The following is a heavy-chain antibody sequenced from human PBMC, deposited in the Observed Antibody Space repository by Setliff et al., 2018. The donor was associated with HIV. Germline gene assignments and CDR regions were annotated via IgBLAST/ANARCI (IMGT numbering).Heavy chain of an antibody. J-gene: IGHJ5*02. Sequence: SGTLSLTCAVSGGSVSSPSYYWGWIRQPPGKGREWIGSVYNSGITFKNPSLKSPVSISVDRSGNQFSLRLTSVTAADTAVYYCATCRHRPSNWFDPWGQGTVVTVS. V-gene: IGHV4-39*07. CDR2: VYNSGIT. CDR1: GGSVSSPSYY. CDR3: ATCRHRPSNWFDP.